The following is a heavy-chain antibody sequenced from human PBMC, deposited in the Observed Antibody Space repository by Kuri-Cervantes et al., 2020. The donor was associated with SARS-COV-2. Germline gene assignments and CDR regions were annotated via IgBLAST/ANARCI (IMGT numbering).Heavy chain of an antibody. V-gene: IGHV3-30*02. CDR3: AKPRAHYDILTGSTDFDY. Sequence: GESLKISCAASGFTFSSYGMHWVRQAPGKGLEWVAFIRYTGSNKYYADSVKGRFAISRDTPKNTLYLQMNSLRAEDTALYYCAKPRAHYDILTGSTDFDYWGQGTLVTVSS. CDR1: GFTFSSYG. D-gene: IGHD3-9*01. J-gene: IGHJ4*02. CDR2: IRYTGSNK.